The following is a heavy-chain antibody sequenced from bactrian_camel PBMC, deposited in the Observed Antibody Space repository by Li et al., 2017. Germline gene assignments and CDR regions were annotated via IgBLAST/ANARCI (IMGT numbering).Heavy chain of an antibody. D-gene: IGHD7*01. J-gene: IGHJ7*01. V-gene: IGHV3S9*01. CDR2: IDRDGRT. CDR1: GYTASSYC. Sequence: HVQLVESGGGLVQPGGSLRLSCAASGYTASSYCMGWFRQVPGKEREGIATIDRDGRTTYADSVQGRFTISQDNAKNTLYLQMNSLKPEDTAAYYCVRGAIASCAGGDCWEDYWGRGTQVTVS.